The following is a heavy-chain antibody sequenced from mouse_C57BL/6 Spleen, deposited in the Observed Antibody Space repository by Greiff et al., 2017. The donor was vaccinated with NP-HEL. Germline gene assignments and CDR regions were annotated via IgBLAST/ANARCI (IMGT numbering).Heavy chain of an antibody. D-gene: IGHD1-1*01. J-gene: IGHJ1*03. CDR2: IDPSDSYT. Sequence: QVQLQQPGAELVMPGASVKLSCKASGYTFTSYWMHWVKQRPGQGLEWIGEIDPSDSYTNYNQKFKGKSTLTVDKSSSTAYMQLRSLTSEDSAVYYCATPPHYYGSSPWYFDVWGTGTTVTVSS. CDR1: GYTFTSYW. V-gene: IGHV1-69*01. CDR3: ATPPHYYGSSPWYFDV.